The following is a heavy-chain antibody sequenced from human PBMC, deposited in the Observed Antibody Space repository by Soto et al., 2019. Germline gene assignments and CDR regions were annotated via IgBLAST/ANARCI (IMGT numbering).Heavy chain of an antibody. V-gene: IGHV4-30-4*01. D-gene: IGHD5-18*01. CDR3: ASVDTAMVYFDY. Sequence: SETLSLTCTVSGDSVSSVGFHWAWLRRPPGKGLEWIGYIYYSGSTYYNPSLKSRVTISVDTSKNQFSLKLSSVTAADTAVYYCASVDTAMVYFDYWGQGTLVTVSS. CDR2: IYYSGST. J-gene: IGHJ4*02. CDR1: GDSVSSVGFH.